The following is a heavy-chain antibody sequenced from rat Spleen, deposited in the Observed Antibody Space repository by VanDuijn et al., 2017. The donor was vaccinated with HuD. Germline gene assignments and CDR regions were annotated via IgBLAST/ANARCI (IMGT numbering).Heavy chain of an antibody. D-gene: IGHD4-4*01. CDR1: GFTFRDYY. J-gene: IGHJ1*01. CDR2: ISYDGSST. V-gene: IGHV5-29*01. CDR3: ARRGFLSDWYFDF. Sequence: EVQLVESDGGLVQPGRSLELSCTASGFTFRDYYMAWVRQAPTKGLEWLATISYDGSSTYYRDSVKGRFTISRDNAKNTLYLQMDSLTSGDTATYFCARRGFLSDWYFDFWGPGTMVTVSS.